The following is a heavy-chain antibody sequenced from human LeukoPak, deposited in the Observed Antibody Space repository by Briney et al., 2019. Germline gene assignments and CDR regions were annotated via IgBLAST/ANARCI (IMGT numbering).Heavy chain of an antibody. CDR3: TTGQASATHDGY. CDR1: GFAFPYAW. V-gene: IGHV3-15*01. J-gene: IGHJ4*02. D-gene: IGHD3-10*01. Sequence: GGSLTLSCTASGFAFPYAWMTWVRQAPGKGLEWVGHIKSETDGGTADYTAPVKGRFTISRDDSQNTLYLQMNGLKNEDTAVYYCTTGQASATHDGYWGQGTLVTVSS. CDR2: IKSETDGGTA.